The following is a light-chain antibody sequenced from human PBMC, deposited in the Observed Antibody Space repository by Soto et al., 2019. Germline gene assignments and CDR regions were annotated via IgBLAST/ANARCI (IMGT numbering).Light chain of an antibody. J-gene: IGKJ5*01. V-gene: IGKV1-39*01. CDR1: QTIANF. Sequence: DIQMTQSPSSLSASVGDRVTITCRAGQTIANFLNWYQQKPGKGPKLLIYGVSTLQSGVPSRFSGGASRAYFTLTISSLQPEASATYYCQRSHTPRTFGQGTRLEIK. CDR3: QRSHTPRT. CDR2: GVS.